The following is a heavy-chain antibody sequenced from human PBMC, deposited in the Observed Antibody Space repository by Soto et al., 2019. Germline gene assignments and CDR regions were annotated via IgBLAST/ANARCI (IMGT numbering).Heavy chain of an antibody. CDR2: IYYSGST. CDR3: ARDYLTGYEY. D-gene: IGHD3-9*01. J-gene: IGHJ4*02. Sequence: SETLSLTCTVSGGSISRGGYYWSWIRQHPGKGLEWIGYIYYSGSTYYNPSLKSRVTISVDTSKNQFSLKLSSVTAADTAVYYCARDYLTGYEYWGQGTLVPVS. CDR1: GGSISRGGYY. V-gene: IGHV4-31*03.